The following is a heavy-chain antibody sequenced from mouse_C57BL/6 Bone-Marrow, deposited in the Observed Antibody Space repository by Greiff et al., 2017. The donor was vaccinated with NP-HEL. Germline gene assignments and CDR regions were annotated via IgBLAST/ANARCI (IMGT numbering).Heavy chain of an antibody. V-gene: IGHV1-59*01. CDR1: GYTFTSYW. J-gene: IGHJ3*01. D-gene: IGHD2-1*01. Sequence: QVQLQQPGAELVRPGTSVKLSCKASGYTFTSYWMHWVKQRPGQGLEWIGVIDPSDSYTNYNQKFKGKATLTVDTSSSTAYMQLSSLTSEDSAVYYCARFGYGNYAWFAYWGQGTLVTVSA. CDR2: IDPSDSYT. CDR3: ARFGYGNYAWFAY.